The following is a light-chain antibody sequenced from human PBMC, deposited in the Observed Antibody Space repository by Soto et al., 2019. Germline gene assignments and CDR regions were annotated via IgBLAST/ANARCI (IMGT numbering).Light chain of an antibody. J-gene: IGKJ1*01. V-gene: IGKV3-11*01. CDR3: QQRCNWPVT. Sequence: EIVLTQSPATLSLSPGERATLSCRASQSVSSYFAWYQQKPGQAPRLLIYDASNRATGIPARFSGSGSGTDYTLPISSLEPDDFAVYYCQQRCNWPVTFGQGTRVDIK. CDR1: QSVSSY. CDR2: DAS.